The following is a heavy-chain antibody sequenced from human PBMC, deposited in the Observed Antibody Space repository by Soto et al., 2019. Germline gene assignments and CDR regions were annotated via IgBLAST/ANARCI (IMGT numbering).Heavy chain of an antibody. V-gene: IGHV3-11*06. CDR3: ARGTRGYSSGWNLYYYYYGMDV. CDR2: ISSSSSYT. D-gene: IGHD6-19*01. Sequence: GGSLRLSCAASGFTFSDYYMSWIRQAPGKGLEWVSYISSSSSYTNYADSVKGRFTISRDNAKNSLYLQMNSLRAEDTAVYYCARGTRGYSSGWNLYYYYYGMDVWGQGTTVTVSS. CDR1: GFTFSDYY. J-gene: IGHJ6*02.